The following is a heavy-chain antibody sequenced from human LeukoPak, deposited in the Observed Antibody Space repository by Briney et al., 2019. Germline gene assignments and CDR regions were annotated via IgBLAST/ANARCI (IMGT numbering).Heavy chain of an antibody. Sequence: SETLSLTCTVSGGSISSSSYYWGWIRQPPGKGLEWIGSIYYSGSTYYNPSLKSRVTISVDTSKNQFSLKLSSVTAADTAVYYCARAEGFGGVIGYWGQGTLVTVSS. CDR2: IYYSGST. CDR1: GGSISSSSYY. CDR3: ARAEGFGGVIGY. V-gene: IGHV4-39*07. J-gene: IGHJ4*02. D-gene: IGHD3-16*01.